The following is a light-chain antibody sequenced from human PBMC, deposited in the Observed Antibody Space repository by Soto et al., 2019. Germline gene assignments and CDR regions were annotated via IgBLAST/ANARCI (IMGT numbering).Light chain of an antibody. CDR1: SSDVGGYNF. CDR3: CSYAGSYTHV. Sequence: QSALTQSRSVSGSPGQSVTISCTGTSSDVGGYNFVSWYQQYPGKAPKLIIYDVTKRPSGVPDCFSGSKSGNTASLTISGLQTDDEADYYCCSYAGSYTHVFGTGTKLTVL. J-gene: IGLJ1*01. V-gene: IGLV2-11*01. CDR2: DVT.